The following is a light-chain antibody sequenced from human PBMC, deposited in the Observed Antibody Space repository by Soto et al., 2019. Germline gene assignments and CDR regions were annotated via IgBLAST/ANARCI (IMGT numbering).Light chain of an antibody. CDR2: PTH. Sequence: SALPQPPSRSVTPGQRVTISCSGVTSNIGSYTGSWYQQLPGTAPKLPIYPTHPRPSGVPDRFSGSKSGPPASLSISGFQSEDEDAYYCTAWDDSLNRPVFGGGTKFTVL. V-gene: IGLV1-44*01. J-gene: IGLJ2*01. CDR3: TAWDDSLNRPV. CDR1: TSNIGSYT.